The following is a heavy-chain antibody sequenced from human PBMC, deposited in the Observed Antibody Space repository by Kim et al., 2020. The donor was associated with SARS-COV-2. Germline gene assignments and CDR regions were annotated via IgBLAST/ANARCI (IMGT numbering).Heavy chain of an antibody. CDR3: ARDRFYSSSWKGYYYYGMDV. J-gene: IGHJ6*02. Sequence: ASVKVSCKASGYTFTSYGISWVRQAPGQGLEWMGWISAYNGNTNYAQKLQGRVTMTTDTSTSTAYMELRSLRSDDTAVYYCARDRFYSSSWKGYYYYGMDVWGQGTTVTVSS. CDR2: ISAYNGNT. D-gene: IGHD6-13*01. CDR1: GYTFTSYG. V-gene: IGHV1-18*01.